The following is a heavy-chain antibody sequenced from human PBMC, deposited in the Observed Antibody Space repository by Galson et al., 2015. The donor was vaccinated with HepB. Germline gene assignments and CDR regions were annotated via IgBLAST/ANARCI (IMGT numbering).Heavy chain of an antibody. D-gene: IGHD3-10*01. J-gene: IGHJ4*02. CDR2: ISYDGSNR. Sequence: SLRLSCAASGFTFSSYGMHWVRQAPGKGLEWVSVISYDGSNRYYADSVLDRFTISRDSSKNTLYLEMNSLRPEDTAVYYCAKDTGHTFYYGSALDSWGQGTLVTVSS. CDR3: AKDTGHTFYYGSALDS. CDR1: GFTFSSYG. V-gene: IGHV3-30*18.